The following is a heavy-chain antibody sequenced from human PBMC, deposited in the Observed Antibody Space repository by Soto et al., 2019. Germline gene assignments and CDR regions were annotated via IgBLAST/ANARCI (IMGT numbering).Heavy chain of an antibody. Sequence: ASVKVSCKASGYTLTSYYMHWVRQAPGQGLEWMGIINPSGGTTTYAEKFQGRVTMTRGTSSSTVYLEVISLKSEDTAVYYCARDPQGYCSGGRCYYLDYWGQGTLVTVSS. D-gene: IGHD2-15*01. CDR2: INPSGGTT. J-gene: IGHJ4*02. CDR1: GYTLTSYY. CDR3: ARDPQGYCSGGRCYYLDY. V-gene: IGHV1-46*01.